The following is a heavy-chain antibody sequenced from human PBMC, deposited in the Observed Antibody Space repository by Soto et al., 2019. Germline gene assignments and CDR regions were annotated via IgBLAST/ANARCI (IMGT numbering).Heavy chain of an antibody. CDR1: GGSIHSRNR. CDR2: ISHTGST. V-gene: IGHV4-4*02. J-gene: IGHJ6*04. Sequence: QVHLQESGPGLVKPSGTLSLICTVSGGSIHSRNRWSWVHQSPAKGLEWIGEISHTGSTNYSPSLNSRVTISLDKSNNQFSLNLRSMTAADAAVYYCANTRGLGLLDVWGKGTAVTVSS. CDR3: ANTRGLGLLDV. D-gene: IGHD3-10*01.